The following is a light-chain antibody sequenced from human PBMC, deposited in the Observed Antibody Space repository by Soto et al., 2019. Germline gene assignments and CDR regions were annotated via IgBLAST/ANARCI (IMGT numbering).Light chain of an antibody. CDR1: QSISNN. J-gene: IGKJ2*01. Sequence: EIVMTQSPATLSVSPGGTATLSCRASQSISNNLAWYQQKPGQAPRLLIYDASTRATGIPARFSGSGSGTEFPLHISSLQSEDFAVYYCQQCNNWPPAFGQGTKLEI. CDR3: QQCNNWPPA. CDR2: DAS. V-gene: IGKV3-15*01.